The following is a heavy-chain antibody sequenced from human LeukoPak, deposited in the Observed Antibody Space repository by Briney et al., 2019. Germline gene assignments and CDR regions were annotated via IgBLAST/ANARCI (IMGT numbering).Heavy chain of an antibody. D-gene: IGHD6-19*01. CDR2: IYYSGST. CDR3: AVLAVAGFFDY. V-gene: IGHV4-59*06. CDR1: GGSISSYY. J-gene: IGHJ4*02. Sequence: SETLSLTCTVSGGSISSYYWSWIRQPPGKGLEWIGYIYYSGSTYYNPSLKSRVTISVDTSKNQFSLKLSSVTAADTAVYYCAVLAVAGFFDYWGQGTLVTVSS.